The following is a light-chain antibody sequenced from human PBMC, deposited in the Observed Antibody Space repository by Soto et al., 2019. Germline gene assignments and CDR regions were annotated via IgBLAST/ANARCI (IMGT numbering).Light chain of an antibody. Sequence: DIQMTQSPATLSASVGDRVTITCRASQSISSWLAWYQQKPGKAPKLLIYKASNLESGVPSRFSGSGSGTEFTLTISSLQPDDFATYYCQQYNVYSWTFGQGTKVDIK. J-gene: IGKJ1*01. V-gene: IGKV1-5*03. CDR1: QSISSW. CDR2: KAS. CDR3: QQYNVYSWT.